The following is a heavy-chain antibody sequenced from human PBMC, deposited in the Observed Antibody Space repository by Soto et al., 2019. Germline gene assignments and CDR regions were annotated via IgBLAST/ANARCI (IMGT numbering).Heavy chain of an antibody. V-gene: IGHV3-21*01. CDR3: ARVLRGGMDV. J-gene: IGHJ6*02. Sequence: GGSLRLSCAASGFTFSSYSMNWVRQAPGKGLEWVSSISSSSGYIYYADSVKGRFTISRDNAKNSLYLQMNSLRAEDTAVYYCARVLRGGMDVWGQGTTVTVSS. CDR1: GFTFSSYS. CDR2: ISSSSGYI.